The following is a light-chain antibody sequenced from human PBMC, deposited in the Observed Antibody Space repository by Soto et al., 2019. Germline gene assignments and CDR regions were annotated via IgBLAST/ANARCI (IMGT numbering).Light chain of an antibody. Sequence: QSVLTQPASGSGSPGESITISCTGTSTDVGGYDYVSWFQQHPGRAPKLIIYDVSIRPSGVSNRFSGSKSGNTASLIISGLQAEDETDYYCSSYTSSNTQVFGTGTKVTVL. V-gene: IGLV2-14*01. CDR1: STDVGGYDY. CDR2: DVS. J-gene: IGLJ1*01. CDR3: SSYTSSNTQV.